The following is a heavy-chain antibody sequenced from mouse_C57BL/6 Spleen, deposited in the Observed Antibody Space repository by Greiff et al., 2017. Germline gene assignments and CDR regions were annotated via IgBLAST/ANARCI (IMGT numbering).Heavy chain of an antibody. CDR2: IYPGDGDT. V-gene: IGHV1-82*01. D-gene: IGHD1-1*01. Sequence: QVQLQQSGPELVKPGASVKISCKASGYAFSSSWMNWVKQRPGKGLEWIGRIYPGDGDTNYNGKFKGKATLTADKSSSTAYMQLSSLTSEDSAVYFCARSNYYLYYYAMDYWGQGTSVTVSS. CDR3: ARSNYYLYYYAMDY. J-gene: IGHJ4*01. CDR1: GYAFSSSW.